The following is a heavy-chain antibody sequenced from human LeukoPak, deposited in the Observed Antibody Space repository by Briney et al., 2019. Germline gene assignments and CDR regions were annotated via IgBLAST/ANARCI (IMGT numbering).Heavy chain of an antibody. CDR2: IYTSGST. CDR3: GRVSKGGSYYNEGDY. Sequence: SETLSLTCTVSGGSISSGSYYWSWIRQPAGKGLEWIGRIYTSGSTNYNPSLKSRVTISVDTSKNQFSLKLSAVTAADTAVYYCGRVSKGGSYYNEGDYWGQGTLVTVSS. CDR1: GGSISSGSYY. J-gene: IGHJ4*02. D-gene: IGHD3-10*01. V-gene: IGHV4-61*02.